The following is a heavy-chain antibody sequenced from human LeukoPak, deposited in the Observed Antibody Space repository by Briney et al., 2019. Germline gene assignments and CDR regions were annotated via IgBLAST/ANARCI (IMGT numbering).Heavy chain of an antibody. CDR2: INPNSGGT. Sequence: ASVKVSCKASGYTFTGYYMHWVRQAPGQGLEWMGWINPNSGGTNYAQKFQGRVTMTRDTSISTAYMELSRLRSDDTAVYYCARGWDYYDSSGYLSWGQGTLVTVSS. D-gene: IGHD3-22*01. CDR3: ARGWDYYDSSGYLS. J-gene: IGHJ4*02. V-gene: IGHV1-2*02. CDR1: GYTFTGYY.